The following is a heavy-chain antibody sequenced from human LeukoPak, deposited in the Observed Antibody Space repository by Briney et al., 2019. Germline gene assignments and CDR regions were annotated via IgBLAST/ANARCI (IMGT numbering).Heavy chain of an antibody. CDR3: AKVLTLWFGALDY. CDR2: ISGSGTTT. V-gene: IGHV3-23*01. J-gene: IGHJ4*02. D-gene: IGHD3-10*01. CDR1: GFTFSSYA. Sequence: PGGSLRLSCAASGFTFSSYAMTWVRQAPGKGLEWLSSISGSGTTTYYAESVRGRLTISRDNSKNTLYLEMNRLRVEDTAVYYCAKVLTLWFGALDYWGQGSLVSVFS.